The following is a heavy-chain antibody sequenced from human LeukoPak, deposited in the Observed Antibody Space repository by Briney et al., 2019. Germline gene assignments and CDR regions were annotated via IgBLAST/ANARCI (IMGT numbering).Heavy chain of an antibody. V-gene: IGHV1-8*02. CDR3: ARDHQYGDYDGTFDY. CDR2: MNPNSGNT. D-gene: IGHD4-17*01. Sequence: ASVKVSCKASGYSFSTYDINWVRQATGQGLEWMGWMNPNSGNTGYAQKFQGRVTMTRDMSTSTVYMELSSLRSEDTAVYYCARDHQYGDYDGTFDYWGQGTLVTVSS. CDR1: GYSFSTYD. J-gene: IGHJ4*02.